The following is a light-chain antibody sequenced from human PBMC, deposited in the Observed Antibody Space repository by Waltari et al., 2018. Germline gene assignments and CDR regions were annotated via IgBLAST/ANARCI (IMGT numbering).Light chain of an antibody. J-gene: IGLJ2*01. CDR1: SSDVGAYKY. V-gene: IGLV2-8*01. Sequence: QSALTQPPSASGSPGQSVTISCTGTSSDVGAYKYVSWYQQHPGKAPKLLIYKVSKRASGVPDLFSGSKSGNTASLTVSGLQAEDEADYYCASRGASKVFGGGTKLTVL. CDR2: KVS. CDR3: ASRGASKV.